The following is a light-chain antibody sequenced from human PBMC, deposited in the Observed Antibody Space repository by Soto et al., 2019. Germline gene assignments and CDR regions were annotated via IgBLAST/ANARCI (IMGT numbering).Light chain of an antibody. CDR1: QGISHY. V-gene: IGKV1-27*01. J-gene: IGKJ5*01. CDR3: QNYNSASIT. Sequence: DIPMTQSPSSLSASVGDRVTITCRASQGISHYLGWYQQKPGKVPKLLIYAASTLQSGVPSRFSGSGSGTDFPLTISSLQPEDVATYYCQNYNSASITFGQGTRLDIK. CDR2: AAS.